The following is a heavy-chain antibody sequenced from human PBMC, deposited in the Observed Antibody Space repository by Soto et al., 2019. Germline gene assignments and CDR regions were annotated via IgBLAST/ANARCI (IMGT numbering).Heavy chain of an antibody. Sequence: GGSLRLSCAASGFTFSSYGMHWVRQAPGKGLEWVAVISYDGSNKYYADSVKGRFTISRDNSKNTLYLQMNSLRAEDTAVYYCAKDPSDIVVVPAASYYYYGMDVWGQGTTVTVSS. CDR3: AKDPSDIVVVPAASYYYYGMDV. J-gene: IGHJ6*02. V-gene: IGHV3-30*18. D-gene: IGHD2-2*01. CDR2: ISYDGSNK. CDR1: GFTFSSYG.